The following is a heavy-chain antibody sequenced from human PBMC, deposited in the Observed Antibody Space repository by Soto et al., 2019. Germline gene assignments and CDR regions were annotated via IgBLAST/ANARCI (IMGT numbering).Heavy chain of an antibody. J-gene: IGHJ4*02. Sequence: QVQLQESGPGLVKPSGTLSLTCGVSGDSVSSPYYWCWVRQPPGKGLEWIGEVFHTGTTSYNPSLSSRVTISMDKSNNQFSLDLSSVTAADTAVYDCARSAGWYAVHSWGPGTLVIVSS. D-gene: IGHD6-19*01. CDR3: ARSAGWYAVHS. CDR2: VFHTGTT. V-gene: IGHV4-4*02. CDR1: GDSVSSPYY.